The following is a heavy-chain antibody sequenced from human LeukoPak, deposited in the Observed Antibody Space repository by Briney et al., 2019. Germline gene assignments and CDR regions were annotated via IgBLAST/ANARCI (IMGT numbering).Heavy chain of an antibody. D-gene: IGHD1-7*01. Sequence: GRSLRLSCAASGFTFDDYAMPWVRQAPGKGLEWVSGLTWDSNTIGYADSVKGRFTISRDNAKNSLYLQMNSLRAEDTALYYCAKEITGELRFDPWGQGTLVTVSS. J-gene: IGHJ5*02. CDR3: AKEITGELRFDP. V-gene: IGHV3-9*01. CDR1: GFTFDDYA. CDR2: LTWDSNTI.